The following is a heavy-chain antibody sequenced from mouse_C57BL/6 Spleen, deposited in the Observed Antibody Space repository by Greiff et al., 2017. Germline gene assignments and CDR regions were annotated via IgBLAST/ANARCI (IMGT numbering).Heavy chain of an antibody. D-gene: IGHD2-1*01. Sequence: EVKLVESGPELVKPGASVKISCKASGYSFTGYYMHWVKQSHGNILDWIGYIYPYNGVSSYNQKFKGKATLTVDKSSSTAYMELRSLTSEDSAVYYCAREGINYGKDYWGQGTTLTVSS. CDR1: GYSFTGYY. CDR2: IYPYNGVS. V-gene: IGHV1-31*01. CDR3: AREGINYGKDY. J-gene: IGHJ2*01.